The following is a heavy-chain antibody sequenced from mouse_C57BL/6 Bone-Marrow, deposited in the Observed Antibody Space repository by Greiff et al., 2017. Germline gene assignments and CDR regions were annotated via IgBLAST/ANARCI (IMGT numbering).Heavy chain of an antibody. Sequence: VQLQQPGAELVKPGASVKMSCKASGYTFTSYWITWVKQRPGQGLEWIGDIYPGSGSTNYNEKFKSKATLTVDTSSSTAYMQLSSLTSEDSAVYYCARSGYYALYYCDYWGQGTTRTVSS. J-gene: IGHJ2*01. CDR3: ARSGYYALYYCDY. CDR1: GYTFTSYW. D-gene: IGHD3-1*01. CDR2: IYPGSGST. V-gene: IGHV1-55*01.